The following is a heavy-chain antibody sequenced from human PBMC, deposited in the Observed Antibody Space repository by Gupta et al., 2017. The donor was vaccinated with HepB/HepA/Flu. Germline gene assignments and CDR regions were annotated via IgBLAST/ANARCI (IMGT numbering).Heavy chain of an antibody. D-gene: IGHD3-22*01. CDR3: ARPGISNYYDSSGDFDY. J-gene: IGHJ4*02. V-gene: IGHV4-39*01. Sequence: QLQLQESGPGLVKPSETLSLTCTVSGGSISSSSYYWGCIRQPPGKGLEWIGSIYYSGSTYYNPSLKSRVTISVDTSKNQFSLKLSSVTAADTAVYYCARPGISNYYDSSGDFDYWGQGTLVTVSS. CDR1: GGSISSSSYY. CDR2: IYYSGST.